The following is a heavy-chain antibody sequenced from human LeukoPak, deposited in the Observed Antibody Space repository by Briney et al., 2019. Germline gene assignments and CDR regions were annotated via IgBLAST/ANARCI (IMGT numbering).Heavy chain of an antibody. V-gene: IGHV1-8*01. CDR2: MNPNSGNT. CDR1: GYTFTSYD. D-gene: IGHD3-22*01. CDR3: ARDLDSSGWVFGFDY. Sequence: ASVKVSCKASGYTFTSYDINWVRQATGQGLEWMGWMNPNSGNTGYAQKLQGRVTMTTDTSTSTAYMELRSLRSDDTAVYYCARDLDSSGWVFGFDYWGQGTLVTVSS. J-gene: IGHJ4*02.